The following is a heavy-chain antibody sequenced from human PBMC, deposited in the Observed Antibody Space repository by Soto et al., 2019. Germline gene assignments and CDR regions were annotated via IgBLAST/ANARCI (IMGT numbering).Heavy chain of an antibody. CDR2: ISYDGSNK. CDR1: GFTFSNFA. Sequence: GGSLRLSCVASGFTFSNFAMAWVRQAPGKGLEWVAVISYDGSNKYYADSVKGRFTISRDNSKNTLYLQMNSLRAEDTAVYYCAKDFRSKFDDWGQGTLVTVSS. CDR3: AKDFRSKFDD. D-gene: IGHD1-26*01. J-gene: IGHJ4*02. V-gene: IGHV3-30*18.